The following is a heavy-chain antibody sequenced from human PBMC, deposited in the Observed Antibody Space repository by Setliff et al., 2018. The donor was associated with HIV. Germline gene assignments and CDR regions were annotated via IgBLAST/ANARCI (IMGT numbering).Heavy chain of an antibody. CDR2: IFPGDSDT. CDR1: GDKSMTYW. CDR3: AKHMVRGAITGEAFDV. V-gene: IGHV5-51*01. D-gene: IGHD3-10*01. J-gene: IGHJ3*01. Sequence: PGESLKISCKASGDKSMTYWIGWVRQMPGKGLEWMGIIFPGDSDTKYSPSFEGQVTISADKSINTAYLQWTSLRASDTAMYYCAKHMVRGAITGEAFDVWGQVTMVTVSS.